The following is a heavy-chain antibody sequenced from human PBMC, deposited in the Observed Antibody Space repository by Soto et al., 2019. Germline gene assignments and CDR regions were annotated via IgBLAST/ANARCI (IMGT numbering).Heavy chain of an antibody. D-gene: IGHD4-4*01. J-gene: IGHJ6*02. CDR2: VSFDSKNK. CDR1: GFSFDSYG. CDR3: AKESVEATYSYYGMDV. Sequence: GGSLRLSCAGSGFSFDSYGMHWVRQAPGKGLEWVATVSFDSKNKYYIDSVEGRFTISRDNSKNMLYLQMNSLRHEDTAVYYCAKESVEATYSYYGMDVWGPGTTVTVSS. V-gene: IGHV3-30*18.